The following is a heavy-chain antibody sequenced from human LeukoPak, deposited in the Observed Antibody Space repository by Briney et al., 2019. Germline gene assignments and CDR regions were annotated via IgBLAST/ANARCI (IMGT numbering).Heavy chain of an antibody. V-gene: IGHV1-46*01. J-gene: IGHJ5*02. CDR2: INPSGGST. D-gene: IGHD1-26*01. Sequence: ASVKVSCKASGYTFTSYYMHWVRQAPGQGLEWMGIINPSGGSTSYAQKFQGRVTMTRDMSTSTDYMDLSSLRSEDTAVYYCARDQSGEWELLSGWWFDPWGQGTLVTVSS. CDR1: GYTFTSYY. CDR3: ARDQSGEWELLSGWWFDP.